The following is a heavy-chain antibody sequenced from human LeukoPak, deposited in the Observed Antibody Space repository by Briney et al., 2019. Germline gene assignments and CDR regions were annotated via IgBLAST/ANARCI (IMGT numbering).Heavy chain of an antibody. Sequence: SVKVSCKASGGTFSSYAISWVRQAPGQGLEWMGGIIPIFGTANYAQKFQGRVTITADESTSTAYMELSSLRSEDTAVYYCARALYESGDFSGRWSDPWAQGTLVTVSS. CDR1: GGTFSSYA. D-gene: IGHD4-17*01. J-gene: IGHJ5*02. V-gene: IGHV1-69*01. CDR2: IIPIFGTA. CDR3: ARALYESGDFSGRWSDP.